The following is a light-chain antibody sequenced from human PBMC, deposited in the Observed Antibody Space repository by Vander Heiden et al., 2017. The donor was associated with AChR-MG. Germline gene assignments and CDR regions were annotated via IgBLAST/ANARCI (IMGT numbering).Light chain of an antibody. Sequence: QSALTQPASVSGSPGQSITISCTGTSSDVGGYNYVTWYQQHPGKAPKLMIYDVNKRPSGVSNRFSGSKSGNTASLTISGLQAEDEADDYCSSYTTRSTMVFGGGTKLTVL. V-gene: IGLV2-14*01. J-gene: IGLJ2*01. CDR1: SSDVGGYNY. CDR3: SSYTTRSTMV. CDR2: DVN.